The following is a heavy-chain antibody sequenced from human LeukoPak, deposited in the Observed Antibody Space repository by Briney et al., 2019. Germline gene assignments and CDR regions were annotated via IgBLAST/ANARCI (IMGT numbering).Heavy chain of an antibody. CDR1: GFTFSSYG. J-gene: IGHJ4*02. D-gene: IGHD2-15*01. CDR3: ARVLSGGVDY. CDR2: ISYDGSNK. V-gene: IGHV3-30*03. Sequence: GGSLRLSCAASGFTFSSYGMHWVRRAPGKGLEWGAVISYDGSNKYYADSVKGRFTISRDNSKNSLYLQMNSLRAGDTAVYYCARVLSGGVDYWGQGTLVTVSS.